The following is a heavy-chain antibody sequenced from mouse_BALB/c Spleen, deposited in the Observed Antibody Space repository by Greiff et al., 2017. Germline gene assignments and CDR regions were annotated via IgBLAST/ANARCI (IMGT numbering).Heavy chain of an antibody. Sequence: VQLMQSGPELVKPGASVKMSCKASGYTFTSHVMHWVKQKPGQGLEWIGYINPYNDGTKYNEKLKGKATLTPDKSSSTAYMELSSLTSKDSAVYYCARHGYDWYFDVWGAGTTVTVSS. CDR1: GYTFTSHV. J-gene: IGHJ1*01. V-gene: IGHV1-14*01. CDR3: ARHGYDWYFDV. CDR2: INPYNDGT. D-gene: IGHD1-2*01.